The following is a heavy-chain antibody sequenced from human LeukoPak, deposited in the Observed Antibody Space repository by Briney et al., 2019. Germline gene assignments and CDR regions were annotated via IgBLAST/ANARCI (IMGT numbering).Heavy chain of an antibody. Sequence: SETLSLTCAVYGGSFSGYYGSWIRQPPGKGLEWIGEINHSGSTNYNPSLKSRVTISVDTSKNQFSLKLSSVTAADTAVYYCARLHRGRYYYDSSGYYPYYFDYWGQGTLVTVSS. V-gene: IGHV4-34*01. J-gene: IGHJ4*02. CDR1: GGSFSGYY. D-gene: IGHD3-22*01. CDR2: INHSGST. CDR3: ARLHRGRYYYDSSGYYPYYFDY.